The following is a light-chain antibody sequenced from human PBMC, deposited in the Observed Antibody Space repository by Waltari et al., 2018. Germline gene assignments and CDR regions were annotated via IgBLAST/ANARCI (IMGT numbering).Light chain of an antibody. CDR1: SSDVGGYDY. J-gene: IGLJ2*01. Sequence: QSALTQPRSVSGSPGQSVTISCTGTSSDVGGYDYVSWYQQHPGKAPKLMIYDVNKRPSGVPDRFSVSKSGNTASLTTSGLQADDEADYYCCSYAGSQTSVFGGGTKVTVL. CDR3: CSYAGSQTSV. CDR2: DVN. V-gene: IGLV2-11*01.